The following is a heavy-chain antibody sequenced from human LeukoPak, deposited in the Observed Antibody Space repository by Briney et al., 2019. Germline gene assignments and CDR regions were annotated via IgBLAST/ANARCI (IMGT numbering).Heavy chain of an antibody. J-gene: IGHJ4*02. CDR3: ARHRGYFDPFDY. Sequence: SETLSLTCAVYGGSFSGYYWSWIRQPPGKGLEWIGEINHSGSTNYNPSLKSRVTISVDTSKNQFSLKLSSVTAADTAVYYCARHRGYFDPFDYWGQGTLVTVSS. V-gene: IGHV4-34*01. CDR1: GGSFSGYY. D-gene: IGHD3-9*01. CDR2: INHSGST.